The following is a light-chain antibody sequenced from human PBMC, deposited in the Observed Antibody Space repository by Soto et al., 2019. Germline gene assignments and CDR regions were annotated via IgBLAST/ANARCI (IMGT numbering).Light chain of an antibody. J-gene: IGKJ5*01. CDR1: QDISVY. Sequence: DIQMTQSPSSLSASVGDRVTITCRASQDISVYLAWYQQKPGKDPKLLIYSASTLQSGVPSRFSGSGSATDFTLTISSLQPEDVATYYCQKFNTAPLTFGQGTRLEIK. CDR2: SAS. CDR3: QKFNTAPLT. V-gene: IGKV1-27*01.